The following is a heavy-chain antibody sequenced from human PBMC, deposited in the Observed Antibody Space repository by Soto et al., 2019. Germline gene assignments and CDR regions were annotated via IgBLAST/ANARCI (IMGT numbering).Heavy chain of an antibody. CDR3: TTEVAGAGEFNSFDP. D-gene: IGHD6-19*01. J-gene: IGHJ5*02. Sequence: GGSLRLSCAASGFTFSNAWMNWVRQAPGKGLEWVGRIKSKTDGGTTDYAAPVKGRFTISRDDSKNTLYLQTNSLKTEDTAVYYCTTEVAGAGEFNSFDPWGQGTLVTVSS. V-gene: IGHV3-15*07. CDR1: GFTFSNAW. CDR2: IKSKTDGGTT.